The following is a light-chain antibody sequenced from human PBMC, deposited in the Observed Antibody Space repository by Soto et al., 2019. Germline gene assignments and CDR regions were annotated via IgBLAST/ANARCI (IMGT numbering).Light chain of an antibody. CDR2: EVS. V-gene: IGLV2-14*01. CDR3: SSYTTTPRL. Sequence: QSALTQPASVSGSPGQSITISCTGTSSDIGSNNYVSWFQQRPGKAPTLIIYEVSKRPSGVSTHFSGSKSGNTASLTISGLLPEDEAEYYCSSYTTTPRLFGGGTKLTVL. J-gene: IGLJ3*02. CDR1: SSDIGSNNY.